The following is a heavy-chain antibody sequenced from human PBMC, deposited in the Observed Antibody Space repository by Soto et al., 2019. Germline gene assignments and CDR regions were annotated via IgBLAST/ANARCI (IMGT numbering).Heavy chain of an antibody. CDR3: AHSALHMITFGGVGVTGYDY. J-gene: IGHJ4*02. V-gene: IGHV2-5*02. CDR2: IYWDDDK. CDR1: GFSLSTSGVG. D-gene: IGHD3-16*01. Sequence: QITLKESGPTLVKPTQTLTLTCTFSGFSLSTSGVGVGWIRQPPGKALEWLALIYWDDDKRYSPSLKSRLTITKDTSKNQVVPTMNNMDPVDTATYYCAHSALHMITFGGVGVTGYDYWGQGTLVTVSS.